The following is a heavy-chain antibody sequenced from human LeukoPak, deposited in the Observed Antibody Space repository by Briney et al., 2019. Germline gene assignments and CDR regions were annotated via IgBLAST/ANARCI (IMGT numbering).Heavy chain of an antibody. CDR1: GFTFSNYS. V-gene: IGHV3-21*01. CDR3: ARDRLQYEGTFDY. CDR2: ISSSSSYI. D-gene: IGHD4-11*01. J-gene: IGHJ4*02. Sequence: GGSLRLSCAASGFTFSNYSMNWVRQAPGKGLDWVSSISSSSSYIYYADSVKGRFTISRDKAKNSLYLQMNSLTAEDTAVYYCARDRLQYEGTFDYWGQGTLVTVSS.